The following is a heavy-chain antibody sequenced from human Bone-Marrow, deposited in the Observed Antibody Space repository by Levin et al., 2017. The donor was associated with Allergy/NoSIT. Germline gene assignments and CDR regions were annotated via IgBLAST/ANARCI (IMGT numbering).Heavy chain of an antibody. CDR2: IGGSGSPI. CDR3: VRRPPCGGGICYSHFDS. CDR1: EFSFTPYE. V-gene: IGHV3-48*03. J-gene: IGHJ4*02. D-gene: IGHD2-21*01. Sequence: GGSLRLSCVASEFSFTPYEMIWVRQAPGKGLEWVSYIGGSGSPIYYANSVKGRFTVSRDNAKNSLYLQMNSLRAEDTAVYYCVRRPPCGGGICYSHFDSWGQGTLVTVSS.